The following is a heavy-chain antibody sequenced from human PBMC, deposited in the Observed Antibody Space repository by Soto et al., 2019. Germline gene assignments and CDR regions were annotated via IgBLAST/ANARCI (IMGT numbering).Heavy chain of an antibody. V-gene: IGHV3-30-3*01. Sequence: SLRLSCAASGFTFSSYAMHWVRQAPGKGLEWVAVISYDGSNKYYADSVKGRFTISRDNSKNTLYLQMNSLRAEDTAVYYCARSRRGQGRNWFDPWGQGTLVTVSS. CDR2: ISYDGSNK. CDR1: GFTFSSYA. J-gene: IGHJ5*02. D-gene: IGHD3-10*01. CDR3: ARSRRGQGRNWFDP.